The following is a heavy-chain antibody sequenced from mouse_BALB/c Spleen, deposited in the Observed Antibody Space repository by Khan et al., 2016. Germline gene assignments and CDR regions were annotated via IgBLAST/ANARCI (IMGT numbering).Heavy chain of an antibody. CDR1: GYTFTNYG. Sequence: IQLVQSGPELKRPGKTVKISCKASGYTFTNYGINWVKQAPGKGLKWMGWINTYSGESTYADDFKGRFAFSLETSANTAYLQINNLKNEDTATYFCARYRYYYGSSRYFAVWGAGTTVTVSS. CDR3: ARYRYYYGSSRYFAV. V-gene: IGHV9-3-1*01. D-gene: IGHD1-1*01. CDR2: INTYSGES. J-gene: IGHJ1*01.